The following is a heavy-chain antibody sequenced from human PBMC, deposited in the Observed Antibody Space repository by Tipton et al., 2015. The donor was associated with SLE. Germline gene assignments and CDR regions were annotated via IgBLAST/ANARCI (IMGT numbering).Heavy chain of an antibody. V-gene: IGHV4-39*07. CDR2: IYYSGGI. D-gene: IGHD6-13*01. CDR3: AREGSSWYYFDY. CDR1: GGSLSSSSYY. Sequence: TLSLTCSVSGGSLSSSSYYWGWIRQLPGKGLEWIGNIYYSGGIYYNPSLMSRITISVDTSKNQYSLKLSSVTAADTAVYYCAREGSSWYYFDYWGQGTLVTVSS. J-gene: IGHJ4*02.